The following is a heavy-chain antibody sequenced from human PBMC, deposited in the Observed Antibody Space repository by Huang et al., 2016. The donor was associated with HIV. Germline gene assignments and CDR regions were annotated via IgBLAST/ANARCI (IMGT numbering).Heavy chain of an antibody. CDR3: AREVVSATGYYYYGMDV. Sequence: QVQLVQSGAEVKKPGASVKVSCKASGYTFTGYYMHWVGQAPGQGLEWMGWSKPKSGGTNYAQKFQGRVTMTRDTSISTAYMELSRLRSDDTAVYYCAREVVSATGYYYYGMDVWGQGTTVTVSS. V-gene: IGHV1-2*02. CDR1: GYTFTGYY. J-gene: IGHJ6*02. D-gene: IGHD2-15*01. CDR2: SKPKSGGT.